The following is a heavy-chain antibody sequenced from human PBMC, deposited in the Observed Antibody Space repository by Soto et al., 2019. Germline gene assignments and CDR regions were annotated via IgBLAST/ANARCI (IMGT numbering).Heavy chain of an antibody. CDR2: INRDGSTT. Sequence: SGFTFSRNWMNWVRQAPGEGLVWVARINRDGSTTTYADSVKGRFTISRDNAKNTLYLQMNNLKAEDTAMYYCARGSQPIDYWGQGTLVTVSS. J-gene: IGHJ4*02. V-gene: IGHV3-74*03. CDR1: GFTFSRNW. CDR3: ARGSQPIDY. D-gene: IGHD6-19*01.